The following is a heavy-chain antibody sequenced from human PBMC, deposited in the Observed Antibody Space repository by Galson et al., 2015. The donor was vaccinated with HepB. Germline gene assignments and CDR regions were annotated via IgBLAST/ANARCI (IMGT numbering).Heavy chain of an antibody. D-gene: IGHD2-2*02. CDR3: TTDVYYTTYWSWLDP. J-gene: IGHJ5*02. CDR2: IKSKTDGETT. V-gene: IGHV3-15*01. Sequence: LRLSCAASGFPFNNAWMTWVRQAPGMGLEWVGRIKSKTDGETTDYAAPVKGRFTISRDDSKNRLYLQMNSLKTEDTAVYYCTTDVYYTTYWSWLDPWGQGTLVTVSS. CDR1: GFPFNNAW.